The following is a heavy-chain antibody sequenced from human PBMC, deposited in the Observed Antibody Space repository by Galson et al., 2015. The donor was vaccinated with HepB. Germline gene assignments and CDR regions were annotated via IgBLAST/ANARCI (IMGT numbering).Heavy chain of an antibody. CDR2: IYYSGST. J-gene: IGHJ4*02. V-gene: IGHV4-59*08. D-gene: IGHD2-8*01. CDR1: GGSISGYY. Sequence: ETLSLTCTVSGGSISGYYWSWIRQSPGKGLECIGYIYYSGSTNYNPSLKSRVTISVDTSKNQFSLKLSSVTAADTAVYYCARQKGTKIPFDYWGQGTLVTVSS. CDR3: ARQKGTKIPFDY.